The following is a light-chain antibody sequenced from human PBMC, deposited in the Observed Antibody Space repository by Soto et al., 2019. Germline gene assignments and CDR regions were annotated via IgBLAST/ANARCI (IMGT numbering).Light chain of an antibody. CDR3: QQYDSSPRT. Sequence: EVVMTQSPATLSVSPGEGVTLSCRASQGIGDTLAWYQHKPGQTPRLLIYGASTRATDIPARFSGSGSGTDFTLTISRLEPEDFAVYYCQQYDSSPRTFGQGTKVDIK. J-gene: IGKJ1*01. CDR2: GAS. V-gene: IGKV3-15*01. CDR1: QGIGDT.